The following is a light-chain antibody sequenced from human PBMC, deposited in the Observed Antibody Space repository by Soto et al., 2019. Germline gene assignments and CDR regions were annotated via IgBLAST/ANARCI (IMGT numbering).Light chain of an antibody. CDR3: QQYNNWPRT. Sequence: EIVMTQSPATLSVSLGERATLSCRASQSISTYLAWYQQKPGQAPRLLIYHASTRATGIPARFSGTGSGTEFTLTISSLQSEDFAVYYCQQYNNWPRTFGQGTKVEIK. J-gene: IGKJ1*01. V-gene: IGKV3-15*01. CDR1: QSISTY. CDR2: HAS.